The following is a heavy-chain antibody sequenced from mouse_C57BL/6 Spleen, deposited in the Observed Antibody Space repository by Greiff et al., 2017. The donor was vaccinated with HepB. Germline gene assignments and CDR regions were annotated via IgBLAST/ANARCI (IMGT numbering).Heavy chain of an antibody. J-gene: IGHJ2*01. CDR3: ARAEVITTVGYYFDY. V-gene: IGHV1-26*01. CDR2: INPNNGGT. Sequence: VQLQQSGPELVKPGASVKISCKASGYTFTDYYMNWVKQSHGKSLEWIGDINPNNGGTSYNQKFKGKATLTVDKSSSTAYMELRSLTSEDSAVYYCARAEVITTVGYYFDYWGQGTTLTVSS. CDR1: GYTFTDYY. D-gene: IGHD1-1*01.